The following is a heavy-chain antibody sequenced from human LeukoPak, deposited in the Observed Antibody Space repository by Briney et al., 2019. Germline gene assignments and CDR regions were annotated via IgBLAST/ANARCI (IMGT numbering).Heavy chain of an antibody. CDR3: AKVHYVWGSYRYSFPDY. Sequence: PGGSLRLSCAASGFSFSSSGMHWVRQAPGKGLEWVAVISYDGSNKYYADSVKGRFTISRDNSKNTLYLQMNSLRAEDTAVYYCAKVHYVWGSYRYSFPDYWGQGTLVTVSS. CDR1: GFSFSSSG. D-gene: IGHD3-16*02. V-gene: IGHV3-30*18. CDR2: ISYDGSNK. J-gene: IGHJ4*02.